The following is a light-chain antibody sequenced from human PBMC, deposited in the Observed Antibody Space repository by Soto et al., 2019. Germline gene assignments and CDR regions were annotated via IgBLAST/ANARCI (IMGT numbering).Light chain of an antibody. J-gene: IGLJ1*01. CDR1: ISNVGDNS. CDR3: GAWDRGLSVYV. V-gene: IGLV1-51*01. Sequence: QSVLTQPPSVSAAPGQEVTISCSGTISNVGDNSVSWYQQLPGRAPKLLHHDTNKRPSGIPARFSGSKSGTSATLGITGLQTGDEANYYCGAWDRGLSVYVFGSGTKVTVL. CDR2: DTN.